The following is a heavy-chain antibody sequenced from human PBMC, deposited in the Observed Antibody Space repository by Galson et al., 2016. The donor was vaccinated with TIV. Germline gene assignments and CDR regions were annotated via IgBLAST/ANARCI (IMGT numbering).Heavy chain of an antibody. CDR1: GYTFTNYI. Sequence: KVSCKASGYTFTNYIIHWVRQAPGQRLEWMGWINAGNGKTKYSQKFQGRVTITRDTSASTAYMELRSLRSEDTAVNYCARDPGYFVYWGQGTLVTVSS. J-gene: IGHJ4*02. D-gene: IGHD1-1*01. CDR2: INAGNGKT. V-gene: IGHV1-3*01. CDR3: ARDPGYFVY.